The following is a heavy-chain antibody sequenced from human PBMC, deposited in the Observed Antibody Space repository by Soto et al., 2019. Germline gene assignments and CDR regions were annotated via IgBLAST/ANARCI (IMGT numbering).Heavy chain of an antibody. V-gene: IGHV4-31*03. J-gene: IGHJ4*02. D-gene: IGHD3-10*01. CDR1: GGSISSGGYY. CDR3: ARFGERLKRSIDY. Sequence: PSETLSLTCTVSGGSISSGGYYWSWIRQHPGKGLEWIGYIYYSGSTYYNPSLKSRVTISVDTSKNQFSLKLSSVTAADTAVYYCARFGERLKRSIDYWGQGTLVTVSS. CDR2: IYYSGST.